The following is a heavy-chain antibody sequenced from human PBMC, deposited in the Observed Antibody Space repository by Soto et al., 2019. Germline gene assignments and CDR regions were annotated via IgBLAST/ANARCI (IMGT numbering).Heavy chain of an antibody. CDR2: IFHSGST. J-gene: IGHJ6*02. CDR3: AREEGDGNYYYYGVDV. Sequence: LSLTCAVSGDSISSSNWWSWVRQSPEKGLEWIGHIFHSGSTNYNPSLKSRVTISVDKSQNQFSLKMNSVTAADTAAYYCAREEGDGNYYYYGVDVWGQGTTVTVSS. D-gene: IGHD2-21*02. V-gene: IGHV4-4*02. CDR1: GDSISSSNW.